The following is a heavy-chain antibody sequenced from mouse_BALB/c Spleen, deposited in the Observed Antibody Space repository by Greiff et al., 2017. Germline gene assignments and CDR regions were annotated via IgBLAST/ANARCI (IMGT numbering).Heavy chain of an antibody. Sequence: EVQLVESGGGLVQPGGSMKLSCVASGFTFSNYWMNWVRQSPEKGLEWVAEIRLKSNNYATHYAESVKGRFTISRDDSKSSVYLQMNNLRAEDTGIYYCTRDYGNPYWYFDVWGAGTTVTVSS. D-gene: IGHD2-1*01. CDR1: GFTFSNYW. CDR3: TRDYGNPYWYFDV. V-gene: IGHV6-6*02. CDR2: IRLKSNNYAT. J-gene: IGHJ1*01.